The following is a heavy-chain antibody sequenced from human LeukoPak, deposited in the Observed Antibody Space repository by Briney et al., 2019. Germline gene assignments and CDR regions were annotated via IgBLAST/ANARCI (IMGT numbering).Heavy chain of an antibody. CDR1: GGSFSGYY. J-gene: IGHJ6*01. Sequence: SETLSLTCAVYGGSFSGYYWSWIRQPPGKGLEWIGDIHYSGSTNYNPSLKSPVTISVDTSKNQLCPKLSSGTGADRAVYYCARRRRYCSSISCSRGYYYYYAIDGWGEGTTVSLSS. V-gene: IGHV4-34*01. CDR3: ARRRRYCSSISCSRGYYYYYAIDG. D-gene: IGHD2-2*01. CDR2: IHYSGST.